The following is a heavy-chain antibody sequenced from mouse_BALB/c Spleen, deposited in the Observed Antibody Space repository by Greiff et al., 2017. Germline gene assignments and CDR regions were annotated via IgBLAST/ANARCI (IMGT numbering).Heavy chain of an antibody. J-gene: IGHJ1*01. CDR1: GFDFSRYW. Sequence: EVMLVESGGGLVQPGGSLNLSCAASGFDFSRYWMSWARQAPGKGQEWIGEINPGSSTINYTPSLKDKFIISRDNAKNTLYLQMSKVRSEETALYYCARLMRGYFDVWGAGTTVTVSS. CDR3: ARLMRGYFDV. CDR2: INPGSSTI. V-gene: IGHV4-2*02.